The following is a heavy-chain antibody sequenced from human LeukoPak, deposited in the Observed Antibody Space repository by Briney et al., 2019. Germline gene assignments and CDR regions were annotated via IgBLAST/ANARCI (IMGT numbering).Heavy chain of an antibody. CDR3: AELGITMIGGV. V-gene: IGHV3-21*01. CDR1: GFTLSSYN. Sequence: GGSLRLSCAASGFTLSSYNMNWVRQAPGKGLEWVSSISSSSSYIYYADSVKGRFTISRDNAKNSLSLQMNSLRAEDTAVYYCAELGITMIGGVWGKGTTVTISS. CDR2: ISSSSSYI. J-gene: IGHJ6*04. D-gene: IGHD3-10*02.